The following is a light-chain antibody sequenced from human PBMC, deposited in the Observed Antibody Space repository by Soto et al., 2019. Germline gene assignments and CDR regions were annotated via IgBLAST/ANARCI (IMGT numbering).Light chain of an antibody. CDR3: QQSYSTPRLFT. Sequence: DIQMTQSPSSLSASVGDRVTITCRASQSISSYLNWYQQNPGKAPKLLIYAASSLQSGVPSRFSGSGSGTYFTLTISSLQPEDFATYYCQQSYSTPRLFTFGPGTKVDIK. CDR1: QSISSY. CDR2: AAS. V-gene: IGKV1-39*01. J-gene: IGKJ3*01.